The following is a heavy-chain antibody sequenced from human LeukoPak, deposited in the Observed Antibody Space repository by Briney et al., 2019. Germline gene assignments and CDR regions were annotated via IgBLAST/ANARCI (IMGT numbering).Heavy chain of an antibody. Sequence: SVKVSCKASGGTFSSYAISWVRQAPGQGLEWMGGIIPIFGTANYAQKFQGRVTITADESTSTAYMELSSLRSEDTAVYYCAIRIPTYYYDSSGYSNYYGMDVWGQGTTVTVSS. J-gene: IGHJ6*02. CDR3: AIRIPTYYYDSSGYSNYYGMDV. D-gene: IGHD3-22*01. CDR1: GGTFSSYA. V-gene: IGHV1-69*13. CDR2: IIPIFGTA.